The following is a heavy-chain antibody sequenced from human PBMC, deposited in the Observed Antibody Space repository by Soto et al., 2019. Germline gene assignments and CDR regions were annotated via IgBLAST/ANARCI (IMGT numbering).Heavy chain of an antibody. CDR1: GFTFSSYG. CDR3: ASRSPALDY. D-gene: IGHD2-2*01. Sequence: QVQLVESGGGVVQPGRSLRLSCAASGFTFSSYGMRWVRQAPGKGLEWVAVIWNDGSNKYYADSVKGRFTISRDNSKNTLYLQMTSLRAEDTAVYYCASRSPALDYWGHGTLVSVSS. J-gene: IGHJ4*01. CDR2: IWNDGSNK. V-gene: IGHV3-33*01.